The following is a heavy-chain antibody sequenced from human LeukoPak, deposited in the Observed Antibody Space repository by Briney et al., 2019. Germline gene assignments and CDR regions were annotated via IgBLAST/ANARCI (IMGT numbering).Heavy chain of an antibody. Sequence: GGSLRLSCAASGFTFSSYAMSWVRQAPGKGLEWVSAISGSGGSTYYADSVKGRFTIPRDNAKNSLYLQMNSLRAEDTAVYYCARDLGYYYDSSVRWGQGTLVTVSS. CDR3: ARDLGYYYDSSVR. CDR1: GFTFSSYA. V-gene: IGHV3-23*01. D-gene: IGHD3-22*01. J-gene: IGHJ4*02. CDR2: ISGSGGST.